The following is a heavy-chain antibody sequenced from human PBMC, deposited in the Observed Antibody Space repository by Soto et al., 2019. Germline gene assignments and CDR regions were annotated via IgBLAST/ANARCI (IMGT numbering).Heavy chain of an antibody. J-gene: IGHJ4*02. Sequence: GGSLRLSCAASGFTFSSYAMSWVRQAPGKALEWVSAISGSGGSTYYADSVKGRFTISRDNSKNTLYLQMNSLRAEDTAVYYCAKDEGGYYDSSGYFDYWGQGTLVTVSS. CDR3: AKDEGGYYDSSGYFDY. CDR2: ISGSGGST. V-gene: IGHV3-23*01. CDR1: GFTFSSYA. D-gene: IGHD3-22*01.